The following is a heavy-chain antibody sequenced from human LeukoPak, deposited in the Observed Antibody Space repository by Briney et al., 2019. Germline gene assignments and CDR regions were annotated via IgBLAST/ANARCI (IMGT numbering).Heavy chain of an antibody. J-gene: IGHJ4*02. CDR1: GFTFSSYA. CDR3: ARGGYRIAAAEGIPGY. D-gene: IGHD6-13*01. CDR2: ISYDGSNK. V-gene: IGHV3-30*04. Sequence: GRSLRLSCAASGFTFSSYAMHWVRQAPGKGLEWVAVISYDGSNKYYADSVKGRFTISRDNSKNTLYLQMNSLRAEDTAVYYCARGGYRIAAAEGIPGYWGQGTLVTVSS.